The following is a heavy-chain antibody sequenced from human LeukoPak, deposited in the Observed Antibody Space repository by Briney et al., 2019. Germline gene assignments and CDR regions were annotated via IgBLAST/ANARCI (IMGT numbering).Heavy chain of an antibody. D-gene: IGHD3-10*02. CDR3: AELGITMIGGV. J-gene: IGHJ6*04. CDR1: GFTLSSYA. V-gene: IGHV3-48*01. Sequence: PGGSLRLSCAASGFTLSSYAMSWVRQGPGKGLEWVSYISSSSSTIYYADSVKGRFTISRDNAKNSLYLQMNSLRAEDTAVYYCAELGITMIGGVWGKGTTVTISS. CDR2: ISSSSSTI.